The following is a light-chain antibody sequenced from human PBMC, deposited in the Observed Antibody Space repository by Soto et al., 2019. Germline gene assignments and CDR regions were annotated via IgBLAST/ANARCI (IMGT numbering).Light chain of an antibody. CDR3: SSYTSSSTLLYV. CDR1: SSDVGGYDF. V-gene: IGLV2-14*01. CDR2: EVT. Sequence: LTQPAPVSGSPGQSITISCTGTSSDVGGYDFVSWYQQHPGQAPKLMIYEVTSRPSGVSNRFSGSKSANTASLIISGLQAEDEADYYCSSYTSSSTLLYVFGTGTKVTVL. J-gene: IGLJ1*01.